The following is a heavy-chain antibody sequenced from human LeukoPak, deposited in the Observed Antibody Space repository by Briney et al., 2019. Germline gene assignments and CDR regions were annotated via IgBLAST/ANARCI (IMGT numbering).Heavy chain of an antibody. Sequence: HPSQTLSLTCTVSGVSISSGGYYWSWIRQPPGKGLEWIGYIYHSGSTYYNPSLKSRVTISVDRSKNQFSLKLSSVTAADTAVYYCAGGVVTAALDAFDIWGQGTMVTVSS. CDR1: GVSISSGGYY. CDR3: AGGVVTAALDAFDI. V-gene: IGHV4-30-2*01. D-gene: IGHD4-23*01. J-gene: IGHJ3*02. CDR2: IYHSGST.